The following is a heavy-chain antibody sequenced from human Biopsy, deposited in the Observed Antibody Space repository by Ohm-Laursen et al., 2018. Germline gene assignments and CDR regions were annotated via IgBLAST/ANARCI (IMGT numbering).Heavy chain of an antibody. V-gene: IGHV4-59*01. J-gene: IGHJ4*02. CDR1: GGSFSGYY. CDR3: ARESALAGDFDS. CDR2: ISNIGST. D-gene: IGHD6-19*01. Sequence: SETLSLTCTVSGGSFSGYYWSWIRQPPGKGLEWLGYISNIGSTNYNPPLKSRVTISVDKSKNHFSLKLTSVTAADTAVYYCARESALAGDFDSWGQGTLVTVSS.